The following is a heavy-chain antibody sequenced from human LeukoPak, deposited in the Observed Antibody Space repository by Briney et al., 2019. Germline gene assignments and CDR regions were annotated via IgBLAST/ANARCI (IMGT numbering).Heavy chain of an antibody. CDR3: ARRSAAKDAFDI. V-gene: IGHV3-74*01. J-gene: IGHJ3*02. CDR1: GFTFSIYG. D-gene: IGHD6-25*01. Sequence: GGTLRLSCAASGFTFSIYGMSWVRQAPGKGLVWVSRINSDGGSTSYTDSVKGRFTISRDNAKNTLYLQMNSLRAEDTAVYYCARRSAAKDAFDIWGQGTKVTVSS. CDR2: INSDGGST.